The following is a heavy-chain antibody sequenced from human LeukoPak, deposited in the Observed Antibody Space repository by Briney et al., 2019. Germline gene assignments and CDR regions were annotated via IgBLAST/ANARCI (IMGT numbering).Heavy chain of an antibody. J-gene: IGHJ4*02. CDR1: GYTLTELS. D-gene: IGHD1-7*01. CDR2: FGPEDGET. Sequence: ASVKVSCKVSGYTLTELSMHWVRQAPGKGLEWMGGFGPEDGETIYAQKFQGRVTMTEDTSTGTAYMELSSLRSEDTAVYYCATVTGTTFDFDYWGQGTLVTVSS. V-gene: IGHV1-24*01. CDR3: ATVTGTTFDFDY.